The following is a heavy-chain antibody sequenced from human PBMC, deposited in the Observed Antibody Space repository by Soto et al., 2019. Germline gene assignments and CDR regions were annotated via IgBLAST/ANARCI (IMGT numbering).Heavy chain of an antibody. V-gene: IGHV4-34*01. J-gene: IGHJ6*03. CDR3: ARGRRRTVTQNRKYYYYYYMDV. CDR2: INHSGST. CDR1: GGSFSGYY. Sequence: SETLSLTCAVYGGSFSGYYWSWIRQPPGKGLEWIGEINHSGSTNYNPSLKSRVTISVDTSKNQFSLKLSSVTAADTAVYYCARGRRRTVTQNRKYYYYYYMDVWGKGTTVTVSS. D-gene: IGHD4-4*01.